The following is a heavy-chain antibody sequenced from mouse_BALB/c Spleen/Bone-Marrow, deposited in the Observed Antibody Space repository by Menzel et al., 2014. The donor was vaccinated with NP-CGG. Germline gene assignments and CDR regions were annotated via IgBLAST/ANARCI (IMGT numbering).Heavy chain of an antibody. V-gene: IGHV2-9*02. D-gene: IGHD2-4*01. CDR2: IWAGGST. J-gene: IGHJ3*01. CDR1: GFSLTSYG. Sequence: QVQLQQPGPGLVAPSQSLSITCTVSGFSLTSYGVHWVRQPPGKGLEWLGVIWAGGSTNYNSALTSRLSISKDNSKSQVFLKMNSLQTDDTAMYYCASPIYYDYPLFAYWGQGTLVTVSA. CDR3: ASPIYYDYPLFAY.